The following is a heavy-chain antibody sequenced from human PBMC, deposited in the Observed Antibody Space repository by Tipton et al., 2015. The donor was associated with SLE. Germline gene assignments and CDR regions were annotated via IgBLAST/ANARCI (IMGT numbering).Heavy chain of an antibody. J-gene: IGHJ4*02. CDR1: GFTFSSYG. CDR2: MWYDGSNK. D-gene: IGHD3-3*01. Sequence: SLRLSCAASGFTFSSYGMHWVRQAPGKGLEWVAFMWYDGSNKYYADSVKGRLTISRDNSKKTLYLQINSLGDEDTAVYYCARARFLERLLLDYWGQGTLVTVSS. CDR3: ARARFLERLLLDY. V-gene: IGHV3-33*01.